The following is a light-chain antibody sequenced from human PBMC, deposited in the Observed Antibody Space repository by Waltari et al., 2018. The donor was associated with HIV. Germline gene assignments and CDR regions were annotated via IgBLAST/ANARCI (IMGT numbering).Light chain of an antibody. CDR3: SSYTSSSTRV. CDR1: TSDVGGYNF. V-gene: IGLV2-14*01. Sequence: QSALTQPASVSGSPGPSITISCTGTTSDVGGYNFVSWYHQHPGKAPKLMIYEVSNRPSGVSNRFSGSKSGNTASLTISGLQAEDEADYYCSSYTSSSTRVFGTGTKVTVL. J-gene: IGLJ1*01. CDR2: EVS.